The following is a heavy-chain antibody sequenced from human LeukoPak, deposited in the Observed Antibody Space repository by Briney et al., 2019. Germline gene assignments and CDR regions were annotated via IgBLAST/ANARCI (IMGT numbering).Heavy chain of an antibody. CDR1: GYTFTGYY. CDR2: INPNSGGT. V-gene: IGHV1-2*02. J-gene: IGHJ4*02. CDR3: ARVYNIADHFDY. D-gene: IGHD6-13*01. Sequence: ASVKVSCKASGYTFTGYYMHWVRPAAGQGREWMGWINPNSGGTNYAQKFQGRVTMTRDTSISTAYMELSRLRSDDTAVYYCARVYNIADHFDYWGQGTLVTVSS.